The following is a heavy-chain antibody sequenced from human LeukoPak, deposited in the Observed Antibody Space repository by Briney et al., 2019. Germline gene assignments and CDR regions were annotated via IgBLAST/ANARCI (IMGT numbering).Heavy chain of an antibody. D-gene: IGHD3-16*01. Sequence: GGSLRLSCAASAFTFSDYGMHWVRQAPGKGLEWVAFIRFDESNKYYADSVKGRFTISRDNSKNTLFLQMNSLRAQDTAVYYCARGRRGGSASDIWGQGTMVTVSS. CDR3: ARGRRGGSASDI. CDR1: AFTFSDYG. J-gene: IGHJ3*02. CDR2: IRFDESNK. V-gene: IGHV3-30*02.